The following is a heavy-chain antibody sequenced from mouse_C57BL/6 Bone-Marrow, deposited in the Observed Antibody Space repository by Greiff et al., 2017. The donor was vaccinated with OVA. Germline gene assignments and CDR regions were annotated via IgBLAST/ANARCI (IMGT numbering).Heavy chain of an antibody. V-gene: IGHV1-4*01. CDR1: GYTFTSYT. Sequence: VQLQQSGAELARPGASVKMSCKASGYTFTSYTMHWVKQRPGQGLEWIGYINPSSGYTKYNQKFKDKATLTADKSSSTAYMQLSSLTSEDSAVYYCARRASYWYCEVWGTGTTVTVSS. CDR2: INPSSGYT. D-gene: IGHD3-1*01. CDR3: ARRASYWYCEV. J-gene: IGHJ1*03.